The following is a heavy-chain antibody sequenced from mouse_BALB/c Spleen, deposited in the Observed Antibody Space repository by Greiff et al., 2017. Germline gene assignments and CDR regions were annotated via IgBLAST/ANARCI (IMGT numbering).Heavy chain of an antibody. D-gene: IGHD2-1*01. V-gene: IGHV5-4*02. CDR3: ARASIYYGNYGGFAY. J-gene: IGHJ3*01. CDR2: ISDGGSYT. CDR1: GFTFSDYY. Sequence: DVQLVESGGGLVKPGGSLKLSCAASGFTFSDYYMYWVRQTPEKRLEWVATISDGGSYTYYPDSVKGRFTISRDNAKNNLYLQMSSLKSEDTAMYYCARASIYYGNYGGFAYWGQGTLVTVSA.